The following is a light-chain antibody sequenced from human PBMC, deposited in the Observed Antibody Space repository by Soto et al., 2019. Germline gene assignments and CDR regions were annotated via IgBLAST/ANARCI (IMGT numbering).Light chain of an antibody. CDR1: QYINTR. J-gene: IGKJ1*01. CDR3: QQYNNWPPT. Sequence: IVLTHSPATLSSFPCYSVTLSVGASQYINTRLAWYQHRPGQAPRLLIYQTSTRATGIPARFSGSGSGTEFTLTISSLQSEDFAVYYCQQYNNWPPTFGQGTKVDIK. V-gene: IGKV3-15*01. CDR2: QTS.